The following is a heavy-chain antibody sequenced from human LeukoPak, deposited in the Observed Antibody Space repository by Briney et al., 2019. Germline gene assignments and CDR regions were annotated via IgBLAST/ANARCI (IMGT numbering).Heavy chain of an antibody. D-gene: IGHD6-13*01. J-gene: IGHJ4*02. CDR3: VREGGYRNSWYYSDS. CDR1: GFTFSDYY. CDR2: ISSSGSTI. V-gene: IGHV3-11*01. Sequence: PGGSLRLSCAASGFTFSDYYMSWIRQAPGKGLEWVSYISSSGSTIYYADSVKGRFTISRDNAKNSLYLRMNTLRVDDTAVYYCVREGGYRNSWYYSDSWGQGTLVAVSS.